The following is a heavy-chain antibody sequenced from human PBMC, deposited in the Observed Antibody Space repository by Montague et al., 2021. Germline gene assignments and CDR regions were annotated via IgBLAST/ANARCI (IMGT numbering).Heavy chain of an antibody. J-gene: IGHJ4*02. D-gene: IGHD1-1*01. V-gene: IGHV4-59*03. CDR3: ARERRPRGLYHFDH. CDR1: SGSISSFS. CDR2: LYDSGDT. Sequence: SETLSLTCIVSSGSISSFSWAWIRQAPGKALEWIGHLYDSGDTYYNPSLHSRLTFSLDTSRNQFSLRLTSLTAADTAVYYCARERRPRGLYHFDHWGQGTLVTVSS.